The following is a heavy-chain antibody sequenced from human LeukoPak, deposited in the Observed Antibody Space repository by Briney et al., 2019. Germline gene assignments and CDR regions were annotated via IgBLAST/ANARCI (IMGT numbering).Heavy chain of an antibody. CDR2: INPSGGST. V-gene: IGHV1-46*01. CDR1: GYTFTSYY. J-gene: IGHJ4*02. D-gene: IGHD1-26*01. CDR3: AREGRSGDSGSYIAY. Sequence: ASVKVSCKASGYTFTSYYMHWVRQAPGQGLEWMGIINPSGGSTTYAQKFQGRVTMTRNTSISTAYMELSSLGSEDTAVYYCAREGRSGDSGSYIAYWGQGTLVTVSS.